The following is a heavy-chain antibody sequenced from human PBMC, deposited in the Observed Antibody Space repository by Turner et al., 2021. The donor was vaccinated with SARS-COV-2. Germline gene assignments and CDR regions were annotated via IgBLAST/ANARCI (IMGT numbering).Heavy chain of an antibody. J-gene: IGHJ3*02. CDR1: GFTFTTYA. CDR3: ARAGWDLLPFDAFDI. CDR2: VSYDGSNK. V-gene: IGHV3-30-3*01. Sequence: QVQLVASGGGVVQPGMSLSLSCAASGFTFTTYAMHWVRQAPGKGLEWVAVVSYDGSNKYYADSGKGRFTISRDNSKNTLYLQMNSLRAEDTAVYYCARAGWDLLPFDAFDIWGQGTMVTISS. D-gene: IGHD1-26*01.